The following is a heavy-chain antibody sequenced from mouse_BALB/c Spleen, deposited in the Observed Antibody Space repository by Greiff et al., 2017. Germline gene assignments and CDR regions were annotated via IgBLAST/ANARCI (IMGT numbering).Heavy chain of an antibody. D-gene: IGHD2-14*01. CDR1: GYTFTSYW. CDR2: IDPSDSET. V-gene: IGHV1-69*02. J-gene: IGHJ3*01. Sequence: QVQLQQPGAELVKPGAPVKLSCKASGYTFTSYWMNWVKQRPGRGLEWIGRIDPSDSETHYNQKFKDKATLTVDKSSSTAYIQLSSLTSEDSAVYYCARGAGVRRSAWFAYWGQGTLVTVSA. CDR3: ARGAGVRRSAWFAY.